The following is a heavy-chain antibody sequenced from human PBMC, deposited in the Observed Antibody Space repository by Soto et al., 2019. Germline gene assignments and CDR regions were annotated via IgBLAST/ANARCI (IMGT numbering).Heavy chain of an antibody. D-gene: IGHD3-9*01. V-gene: IGHV4-31*03. CDR3: ARFDWRAHFDP. CDR2: IYYSGST. CDR1: GGSISSGGYY. Sequence: SETLSLTGTVSGGSISSGGYYWSWIRQHPGKGLEWIGYIYYSGSTYYNPSLKSRVTISVDTSKNQFSLKLSSVTAADTAVYYCARFDWRAHFDPWGQGTLVTVSS. J-gene: IGHJ5*02.